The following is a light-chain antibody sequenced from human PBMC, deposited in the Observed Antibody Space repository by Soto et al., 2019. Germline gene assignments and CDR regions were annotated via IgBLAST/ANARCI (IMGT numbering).Light chain of an antibody. J-gene: IGKJ4*01. CDR3: QQYYSTPPLT. CDR2: YAS. V-gene: IGKV1D-43*01. CDR1: QSIRSY. Sequence: AIRMTQSPFSLSASVGDRVTITCWASQSIRSYLAWYQQKPAKAPKLFIYYASSLKSGVPSRFSGSGSGTDYTLTISRLHPEDVATYYCQQYYSTPPLTFGGGTKVEIK.